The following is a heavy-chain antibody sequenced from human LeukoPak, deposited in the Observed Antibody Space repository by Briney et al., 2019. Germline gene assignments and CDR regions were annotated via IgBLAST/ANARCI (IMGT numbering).Heavy chain of an antibody. V-gene: IGHV4-59*01. CDR1: GGSISSSY. J-gene: IGHJ4*02. D-gene: IGHD6-13*01. CDR3: ARKVRAAGAFDY. Sequence: SETLSLTCTVSGGSISSSYWSWIRQPPGKGLEWIGYIYYSGSTNYNPSLKSRVTISVDTSKNQFSLKLSSVTAADTAVYYCARKVRAAGAFDYWGQGTLVTVSS. CDR2: IYYSGST.